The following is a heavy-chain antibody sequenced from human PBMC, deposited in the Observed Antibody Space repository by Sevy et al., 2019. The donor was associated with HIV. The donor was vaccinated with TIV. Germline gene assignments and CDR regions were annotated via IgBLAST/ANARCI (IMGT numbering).Heavy chain of an antibody. CDR1: GFTFSSYA. CDR3: VRDLNYYYGMDV. CDR2: ISYDGSNK. Sequence: GGSLRLSCAASGFTFSSYAMHWVRQAPGKGLEWVAVISYDGSNKYYADSVKGRFTISRDNSKNTLYLQMNSLRAEDTAVYYCVRDLNYYYGMDVWGQGTTVTVSS. V-gene: IGHV3-30-3*01. J-gene: IGHJ6*02.